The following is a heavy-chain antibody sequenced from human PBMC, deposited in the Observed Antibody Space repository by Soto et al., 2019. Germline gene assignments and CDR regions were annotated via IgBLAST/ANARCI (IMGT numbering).Heavy chain of an antibody. Sequence: GESLRLSCAASGFTFSSYAMSWVRQAPGKGLEWVSGISGSGGSTYYADSVKGRFTISRDNSKNTLYLQMNSLRAEDTAVYYCAKASWFGDFDYWGQGTLVTVSS. CDR3: AKASWFGDFDY. CDR2: ISGSGGST. J-gene: IGHJ4*02. V-gene: IGHV3-23*01. D-gene: IGHD3-10*01. CDR1: GFTFSSYA.